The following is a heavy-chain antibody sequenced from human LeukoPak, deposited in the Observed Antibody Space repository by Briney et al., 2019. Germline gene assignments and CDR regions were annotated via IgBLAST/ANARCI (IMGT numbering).Heavy chain of an antibody. CDR1: GGSISSGGYY. V-gene: IGHV4-31*03. CDR3: ARHGLERNPHYMDV. D-gene: IGHD1-14*01. J-gene: IGHJ6*03. CDR2: IYYSGST. Sequence: SQTLSLTCTVSGGSISSGGYYWSWIRQHPGKGLEWIGYIYYSGSTYYNPSLKSRVTISVDTSKNQFSLKLSSVTAADTAVYYCARHGLERNPHYMDVWGKGTTVTVSS.